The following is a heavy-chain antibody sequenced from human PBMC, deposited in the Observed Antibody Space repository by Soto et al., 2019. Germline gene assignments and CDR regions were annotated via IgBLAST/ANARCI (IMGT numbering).Heavy chain of an antibody. CDR3: ARVLNYGSGRPGAKRYYYYYMDV. D-gene: IGHD3-10*01. Sequence: QVQLQQWGAGLLKPSETLSLTCAVYGGSFSGYYWSWIRQPPGKGLEWIGEINHSGSTNYNPSLNSRVTISVDTSKNQFSLKLSSVTAADTAVYYCARVLNYGSGRPGAKRYYYYYMDVWGKGTTVTVSS. V-gene: IGHV4-34*01. CDR1: GGSFSGYY. J-gene: IGHJ6*03. CDR2: INHSGST.